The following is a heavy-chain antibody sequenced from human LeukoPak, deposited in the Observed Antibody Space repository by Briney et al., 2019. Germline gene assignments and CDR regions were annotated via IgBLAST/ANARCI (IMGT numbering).Heavy chain of an antibody. V-gene: IGHV4-39*07. Sequence: SSETLSLTCTVSGGSISSSSYYWGWIRQPPGKGLEWIGSIYTSGSTNYNPSLKSRVTISVDTSKNQFSLKLSSVTAADTAVYYCAREELLWFGELFDAFDIWGQGTMVTVSS. D-gene: IGHD3-10*01. CDR2: IYTSGST. CDR3: AREELLWFGELFDAFDI. J-gene: IGHJ3*02. CDR1: GGSISSSSYY.